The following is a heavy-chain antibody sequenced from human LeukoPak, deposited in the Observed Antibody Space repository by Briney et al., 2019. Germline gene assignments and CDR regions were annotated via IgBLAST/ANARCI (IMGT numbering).Heavy chain of an antibody. CDR3: ARHEYSGSYYGLSWFDP. Sequence: SETLSLTCTVSGGSISSSGYYWGWIRQPPGKGLEWIASIYYSGSTYSNPSLKSRVTISVDTSKNQLSLTLSSLTAADTAVYYCARHEYSGSYYGLSWFDPWGQGTLVTVSS. CDR2: IYYSGST. CDR1: GGSISSSGYY. J-gene: IGHJ5*02. D-gene: IGHD1-26*01. V-gene: IGHV4-39*01.